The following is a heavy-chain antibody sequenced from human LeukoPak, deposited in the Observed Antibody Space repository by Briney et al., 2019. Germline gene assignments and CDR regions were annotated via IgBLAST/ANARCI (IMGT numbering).Heavy chain of an antibody. Sequence: GGSLRLSCAASGFTFSSYGMNWVRQAPGKGLEWVSSISSSSSYIYYADSVKGRFTISRDNAKNSLYLQMNSLRAEDTAVYYCARDLGGWLLDYWGQGTLVTVSS. CDR1: GFTFSSYG. CDR2: ISSSSSYI. J-gene: IGHJ4*02. D-gene: IGHD3-22*01. V-gene: IGHV3-21*01. CDR3: ARDLGGWLLDY.